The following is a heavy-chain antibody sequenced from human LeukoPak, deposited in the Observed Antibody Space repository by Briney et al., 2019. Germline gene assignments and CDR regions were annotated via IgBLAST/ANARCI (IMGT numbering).Heavy chain of an antibody. J-gene: IGHJ3*01. CDR1: GDSISSHNY. CDR3: AKNLTRRAFDV. Sequence: PSETLSLTCTVSGDSISSHNYWAWIRQPPGKGLEWIGTIYHSGSTYYNPSLKSRVTLSVDKSKNQFSLNLISVTDADTAMYYCAKNLTRRAFDVWGQGQWSPSLQ. CDR2: IYHSGST. V-gene: IGHV4-38-2*02. D-gene: IGHD1-7*01.